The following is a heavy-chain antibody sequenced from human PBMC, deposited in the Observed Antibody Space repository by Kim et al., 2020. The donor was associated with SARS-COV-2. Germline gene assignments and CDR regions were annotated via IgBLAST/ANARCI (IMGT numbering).Heavy chain of an antibody. CDR3: ARESAVVPAAILFSVGFDP. CDR1: GGSFSGYY. D-gene: IGHD2-2*02. CDR2: INHSGST. V-gene: IGHV4-34*01. Sequence: SETLSLTCAVYGGSFSGYYWSWIRQPPGKGLEWIGEINHSGSTNYNPSLKSRVTISVDTSKNQFSLKLSSVTAADTAVYYCARESAVVPAAILFSVGFDPWGQGTLVTVSS. J-gene: IGHJ5*02.